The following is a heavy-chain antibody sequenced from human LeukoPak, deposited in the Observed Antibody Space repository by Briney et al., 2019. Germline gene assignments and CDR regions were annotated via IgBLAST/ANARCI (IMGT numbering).Heavy chain of an antibody. D-gene: IGHD4-17*01. V-gene: IGHV4-59*01. CDR1: GGSISSYY. CDR2: LHYTGRN. Sequence: SETLSLTCTVSGGSISSYYWGWIRQPPGRGLEWIGSLHYTGRNSYNPSLKSRVTISVDMSKNQFSLKLTSVTAADTAVYYCARGGNGDFLKWFDPWGQGTLVTVSS. CDR3: ARGGNGDFLKWFDP. J-gene: IGHJ5*02.